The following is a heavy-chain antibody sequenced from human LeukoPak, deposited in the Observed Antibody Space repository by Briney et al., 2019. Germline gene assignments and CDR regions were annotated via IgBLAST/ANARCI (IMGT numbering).Heavy chain of an antibody. V-gene: IGHV3-48*03. CDR3: ARDRGGFYFDL. J-gene: IGHJ4*02. Sequence: GGSLRLSCTASGFTFINYDMNWVRQAPGKGLQWMSYIRSSGNIIYYADFLKGRFSISRDNGKNTMFLQMNTLRAEDTAVYYCARDRGGFYFDLWGQGTLVTVSS. CDR2: IRSSGNII. CDR1: GFTFINYD. D-gene: IGHD3-10*01.